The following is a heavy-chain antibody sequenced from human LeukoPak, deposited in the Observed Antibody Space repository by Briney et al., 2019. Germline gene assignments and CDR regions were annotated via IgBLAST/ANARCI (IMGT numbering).Heavy chain of an antibody. J-gene: IGHJ6*02. D-gene: IGHD6-13*01. CDR1: GFTFSSYG. CDR3: ARGTYSSSWSLWYYYGMDV. V-gene: IGHV3-33*01. CDR2: IWYDGSNK. Sequence: GGSLRLSCAASGFTFSSYGMHWVRQAPGKGLEWVAVIWYDGSNKYYADSVKGRFTISRDNSKNTLYLQMNSPRAEDTAVYYCARGTYSSSWSLWYYYGMDVWGQGTTVTVSS.